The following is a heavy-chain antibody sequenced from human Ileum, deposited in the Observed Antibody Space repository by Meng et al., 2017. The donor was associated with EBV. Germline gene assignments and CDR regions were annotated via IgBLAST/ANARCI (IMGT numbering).Heavy chain of an antibody. Sequence: QGQFVQSGSELKKPGAAAKVSCKASGYIFTSDAINWVRQTPGHGLEWMGWINTNTGKPMYAQGFTGRFVFSLDNSINTAYLQINSLQSDDTAVYYCARGSNWFDRWGQGTLVTVSS. CDR2: INTNTGKP. V-gene: IGHV7-4-1*02. J-gene: IGHJ5*02. CDR3: ARGSNWFDR. CDR1: GYIFTSDA.